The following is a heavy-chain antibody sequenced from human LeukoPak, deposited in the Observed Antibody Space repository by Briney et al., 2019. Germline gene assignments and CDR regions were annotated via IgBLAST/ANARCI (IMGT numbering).Heavy chain of an antibody. CDR2: IYSGGRT. Sequence: GGSLRLSCAASGFTTSDNYITWVRQAPGKGLQWVSVIYSGGRTNYADSVKGRFSMSRDKSNGTVYLQLNSLRTEDTALYYCARGFDWLEYYFDYWGQGTLVTVSS. CDR1: GFTTSDNY. CDR3: ARGFDWLEYYFDY. V-gene: IGHV3-66*01. D-gene: IGHD3-9*01. J-gene: IGHJ4*02.